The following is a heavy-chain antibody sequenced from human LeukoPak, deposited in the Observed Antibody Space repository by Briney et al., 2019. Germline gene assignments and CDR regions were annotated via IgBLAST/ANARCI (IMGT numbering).Heavy chain of an antibody. D-gene: IGHD3-3*02. CDR2: IGVYNGNT. V-gene: IGHV1-18*01. J-gene: IGHJ3*02. Sequence: ASVEVSCKASGYTFSKYGISWVRQAPGQGLEWMGWIGVYNGNTEYAQKFQGRVIMTTDTSTSTAYMELRSLRSDDTAVCYCARASFFRGRRKDDAFDIWGQGTMVTVSS. CDR1: GYTFSKYG. CDR3: ARASFFRGRRKDDAFDI.